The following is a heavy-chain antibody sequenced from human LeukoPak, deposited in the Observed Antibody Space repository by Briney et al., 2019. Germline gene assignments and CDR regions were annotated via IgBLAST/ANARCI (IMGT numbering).Heavy chain of an antibody. Sequence: GGSLRLSCAASDFTFGSYNMNWVRQAPGKGLEWVSFISSSGSHIYYADSVKGRFTISRDNAKNSLYLQMNSLRAEDTAVYYCAREQDRDYWKVIDYWGQGTLVTVSS. J-gene: IGHJ4*02. CDR2: ISSSGSHI. CDR3: AREQDRDYWKVIDY. D-gene: IGHD4-17*01. V-gene: IGHV3-21*01. CDR1: DFTFGSYN.